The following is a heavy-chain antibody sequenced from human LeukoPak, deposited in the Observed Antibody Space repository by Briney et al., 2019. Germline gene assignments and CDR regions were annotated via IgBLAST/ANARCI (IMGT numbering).Heavy chain of an antibody. D-gene: IGHD6-19*01. J-gene: IGHJ4*02. CDR1: GGTFSSYA. CDR2: IIPIFGTA. Sequence: ASVKVSCKASGGTFSSYAISWVRQAPGQGLEWMGGIIPIFGTANYAQKFQGRVTITADESTSTAYMELSSLRSEDTAVYYCARAFVYQWQLDYWGQGTLVTVSS. V-gene: IGHV1-69*13. CDR3: ARAFVYQWQLDY.